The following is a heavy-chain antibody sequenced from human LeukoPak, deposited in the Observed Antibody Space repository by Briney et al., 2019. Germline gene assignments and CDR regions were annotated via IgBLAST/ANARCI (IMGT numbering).Heavy chain of an antibody. CDR2: ISGTGSTI. CDR1: GFTFTTYS. CDR3: ARTYSSGPWY. D-gene: IGHD6-19*01. Sequence: PGGSLRLSCAASGFTFTTYSMNWVRQAPGKGLEWLSYISGTGSTIDYADSVKGRFTISRDNAKNSLYLQMNSLRAEDTAVYYCARTYSSGPWYWGQGTLVTVSS. J-gene: IGHJ4*02. V-gene: IGHV3-48*01.